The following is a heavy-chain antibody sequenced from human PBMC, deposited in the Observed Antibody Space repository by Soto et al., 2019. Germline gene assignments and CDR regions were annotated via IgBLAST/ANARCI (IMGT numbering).Heavy chain of an antibody. CDR1: GGSISNGYYY. CDR2: IYHSGRT. CDR3: ATITIFGVVPNYFDY. D-gene: IGHD3-3*01. Sequence: PSETLSLTCTVSGGSISNGYYYWSWVRQNPGKGLEWIGHIYHSGRTYYNPSLKSRVTISVDTSKNQFSLKLSSVTAADTAVYYCATITIFGVVPNYFDYWGQGTLVTVSS. J-gene: IGHJ4*02. V-gene: IGHV4-39*01.